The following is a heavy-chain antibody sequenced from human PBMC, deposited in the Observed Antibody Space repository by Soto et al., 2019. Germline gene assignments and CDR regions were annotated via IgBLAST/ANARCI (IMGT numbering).Heavy chain of an antibody. Sequence: ASGPTLVNPTQTLTLTCTFSGFSLSTSGVGVGWIRQPPGKALEWLALIYWNDDKRYSPSLKSRLTITKDTSKTQVVLTMTNMDSVDTATYYCAHTTTHEYSSGWYPVSFDIWGQGTMVTVSS. V-gene: IGHV2-5*01. CDR2: IYWNDDK. D-gene: IGHD6-19*01. CDR1: GFSLSTSGVG. J-gene: IGHJ3*02. CDR3: AHTTTHEYSSGWYPVSFDI.